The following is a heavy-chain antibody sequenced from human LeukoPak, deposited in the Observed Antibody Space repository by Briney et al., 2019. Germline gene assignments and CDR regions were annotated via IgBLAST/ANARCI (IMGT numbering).Heavy chain of an antibody. J-gene: IGHJ4*02. CDR2: IVVGSGNT. CDR3: AAGSFKKSMVRGVDFDY. Sequence: SVKVSRKASGFTFTSSAMQWVRQARGQRLEWIGWIVVGSGNTNYAQKFQERVTITRDMSTSTAYMELSSLRSEDTAVYYCAAGSFKKSMVRGVDFDYWGQGTLVTVSS. V-gene: IGHV1-58*02. CDR1: GFTFTSSA. D-gene: IGHD3-10*01.